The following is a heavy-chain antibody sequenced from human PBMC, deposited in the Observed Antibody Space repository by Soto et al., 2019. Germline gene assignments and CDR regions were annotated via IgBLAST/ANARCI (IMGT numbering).Heavy chain of an antibody. V-gene: IGHV4-31*03. D-gene: IGHD4-17*01. CDR3: ARTEVGYGDYGHACDI. CDR1: GGSISSGGYY. CDR2: IYYSGST. J-gene: IGHJ3*02. Sequence: QVQLQESGPGLVKPSQTLSLTCTVSGGSISSGGYYWSWIRQHPGKGLEWIGYIYYSGSTYYNPSLKSRVTISVDTSKNQFSLKLSSVTAADTAVYYCARTEVGYGDYGHACDIWGQGTMVTVSS.